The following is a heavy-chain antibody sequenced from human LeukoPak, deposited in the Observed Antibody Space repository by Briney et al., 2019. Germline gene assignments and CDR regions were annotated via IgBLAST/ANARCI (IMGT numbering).Heavy chain of an antibody. D-gene: IGHD5-24*01. J-gene: IGHJ4*02. V-gene: IGHV4-38-2*02. CDR1: GYSISSGYY. Sequence: SETLSLTCTVSGYSISSGYYWGWIRQPPGKGLEWIGSIYHSGSTYYNPSLKGRVTISVDTSKNQFSLKLSSVTAADTAVYYCARGGNGYNPFDYWGQGTLVTVSS. CDR2: IYHSGST. CDR3: ARGGNGYNPFDY.